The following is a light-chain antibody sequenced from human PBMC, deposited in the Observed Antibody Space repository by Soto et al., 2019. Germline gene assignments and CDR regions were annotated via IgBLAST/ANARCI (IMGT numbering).Light chain of an antibody. CDR3: QQSYSTPFT. CDR2: AAS. CDR1: QTISFY. V-gene: IGKV1-39*01. J-gene: IGKJ3*01. Sequence: DIQMTQSPSSLSASVGDRVTITCRASQTISFYLNWYQQKPGKAPKLLISAASSLQSGVPSRFSGSGSGTDFTLTISSLQPEDFGTYYCQQSYSTPFTFGPGTKVDI.